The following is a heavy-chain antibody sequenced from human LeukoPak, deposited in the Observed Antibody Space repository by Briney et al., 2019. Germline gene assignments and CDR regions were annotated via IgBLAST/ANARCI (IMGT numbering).Heavy chain of an antibody. J-gene: IGHJ3*02. CDR1: GFTFSSYS. Sequence: GGSLRLSCAASGFTFSSYSMNWVRQAPGKGLEWVSYISSSSSTIYYADSVKGRFTISRDNAKNSLYLQMNSLRAEDTAVYYCARDGTDYYDSSGYYPAFDIWGQGTMVTVSS. D-gene: IGHD3-22*01. CDR2: ISSSSSTI. CDR3: ARDGTDYYDSSGYYPAFDI. V-gene: IGHV3-48*01.